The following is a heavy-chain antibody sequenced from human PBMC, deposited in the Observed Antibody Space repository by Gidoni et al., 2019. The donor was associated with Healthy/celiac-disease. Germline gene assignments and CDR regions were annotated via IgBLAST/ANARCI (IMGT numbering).Heavy chain of an antibody. CDR2: ISYDGSNK. V-gene: IGHV3-30-3*01. J-gene: IGHJ6*02. CDR1: GFPFSSYA. D-gene: IGHD5-12*01. Sequence: QVQLVESGGGVVQPGRSLRLSCAASGFPFSSYAMHWVRQAPGKGLEWVAVISYDGSNKYYADSVKGRFTISRDNSKNTLYLQMNSLRAEDTAVYYCARGWLRFYYYYYGRDVWGQGTTVTVSS. CDR3: ARGWLRFYYYYYGRDV.